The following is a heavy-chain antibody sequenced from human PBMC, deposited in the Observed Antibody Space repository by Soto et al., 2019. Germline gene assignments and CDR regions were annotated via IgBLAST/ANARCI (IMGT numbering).Heavy chain of an antibody. Sequence: EVQLLESGGGLVQPGGSLRLSCAASGFTFSSYAMSWVRQAPVKGLEWVSASGSGGSTYYADSVKGRFTISRDNSKNTLYLQMNSLRAEDTAVYYCARRGSGSYYDYWGQGTRVTVSS. CDR1: GFTFSSYA. CDR2: SGSGGST. J-gene: IGHJ4*02. V-gene: IGHV3-23*01. CDR3: ARRGSGSYYDY. D-gene: IGHD1-26*01.